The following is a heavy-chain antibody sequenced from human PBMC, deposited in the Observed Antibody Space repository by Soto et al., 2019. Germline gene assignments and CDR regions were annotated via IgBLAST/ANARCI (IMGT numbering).Heavy chain of an antibody. D-gene: IGHD2-21*01. CDR3: ASARHIGP. CDR2: IKEDGSEG. CDR1: GFTFSNYW. Sequence: PGGSLRLSCAASGFTFSNYWMSWVRQAPGKGLEWVANIKEDGSEGNYVDSVKGRFTISRDNAENSLYLQMNSLRAEDTAVYYCASARHIGPWGQGTLVTVSS. V-gene: IGHV3-7*01. J-gene: IGHJ5*02.